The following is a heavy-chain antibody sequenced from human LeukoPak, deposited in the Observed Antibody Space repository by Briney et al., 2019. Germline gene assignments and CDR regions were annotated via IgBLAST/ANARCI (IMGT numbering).Heavy chain of an antibody. CDR1: GYTFTSYY. D-gene: IGHD2-15*01. Sequence: ASVKVSCKASGYTFTSYYMHWVRQAPGQGLEWMGIINPSGGSTGYAQKFQGRVTMTRDTSTSTVYMELSSLRSEDTAVYYCARELGYCSGGSCYANWFDPWGQGTLVTVSS. J-gene: IGHJ5*02. CDR3: ARELGYCSGGSCYANWFDP. CDR2: INPSGGST. V-gene: IGHV1-46*01.